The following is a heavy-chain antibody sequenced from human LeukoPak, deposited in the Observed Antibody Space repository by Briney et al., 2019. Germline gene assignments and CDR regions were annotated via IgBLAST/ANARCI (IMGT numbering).Heavy chain of an antibody. D-gene: IGHD2-2*01. CDR3: ARVNGAYCSSTSCPSPHFDY. Sequence: GGSLRLSCAASGFTFSSYSMNWVRQAPGKGLEWVSYISSSSSTIYYADSVKGRFTISRDNSKNTLYLQMNSLRAEDTAVYYCARVNGAYCSSTSCPSPHFDYWGQGTLVTVSS. J-gene: IGHJ4*02. V-gene: IGHV3-48*01. CDR1: GFTFSSYS. CDR2: ISSSSSTI.